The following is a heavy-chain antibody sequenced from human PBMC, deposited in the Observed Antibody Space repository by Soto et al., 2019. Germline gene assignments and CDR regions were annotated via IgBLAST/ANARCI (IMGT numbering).Heavy chain of an antibody. CDR3: ASADQRYFDWLLSRYYYYGMDV. CDR2: ISSSSSYI. J-gene: IGHJ6*02. D-gene: IGHD3-9*01. Sequence: GGSLGLSCAASGFTFSSYSMNWVRQAPGKGLEWVSSISSSSSYIYYADSVKGRFTISRDNAKNSLYLQMNSLRAEDTAVYYCASADQRYFDWLLSRYYYYGMDVWGQGTTVTVSS. CDR1: GFTFSSYS. V-gene: IGHV3-21*01.